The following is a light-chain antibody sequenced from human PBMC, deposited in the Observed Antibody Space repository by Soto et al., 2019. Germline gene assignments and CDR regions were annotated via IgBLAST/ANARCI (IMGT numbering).Light chain of an antibody. Sequence: QSALTQPPSASGSPGQSATISCTGTSSDVGGYGYVSWYQQHPGKAPKLMIFEVTKRASGVPNRFSGSKSGNTASLTVSGLQAEDEADYYCSSYAGSNTDVVFGGGTKLTVL. V-gene: IGLV2-8*01. CDR3: SSYAGSNTDVV. J-gene: IGLJ2*01. CDR2: EVT. CDR1: SSDVGGYGY.